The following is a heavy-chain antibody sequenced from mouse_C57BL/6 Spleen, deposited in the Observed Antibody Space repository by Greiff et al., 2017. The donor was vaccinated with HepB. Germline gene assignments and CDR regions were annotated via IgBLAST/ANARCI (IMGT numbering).Heavy chain of an antibody. CDR1: GFTFSDYY. J-gene: IGHJ1*03. D-gene: IGHD1-1*01. Sequence: EVKLMESEGGLVQPGSSMKLSCTASGFTFSDYYMAWVRQVPEKGLEWVANINYDGSSTYYLDSLKSRFIISRDNAKNILYLQMSSLKSEDTATYYCAREDYYGSPDWYFDVWGTGTTVTVSS. CDR3: AREDYYGSPDWYFDV. CDR2: INYDGSST. V-gene: IGHV5-16*01.